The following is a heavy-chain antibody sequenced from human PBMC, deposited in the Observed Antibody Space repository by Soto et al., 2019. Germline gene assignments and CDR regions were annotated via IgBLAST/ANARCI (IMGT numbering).Heavy chain of an antibody. V-gene: IGHV4-30-2*01. Sequence: QLQLQESGSGLVKPSQTLSLTCAVSGGSIISGGYSWSWLRQPPGKGLEWIGYIFHSGSTYYNPSLKGRVTRSVDGSKNCFSLGLSSVTAADTAVYYGAREVGSGSPDWSFNVWGRGSLVTVSS. CDR3: AREVGSGSPDWSFNV. J-gene: IGHJ2*01. CDR2: IFHSGST. CDR1: GGSIISGGYS. D-gene: IGHD1-26*01.